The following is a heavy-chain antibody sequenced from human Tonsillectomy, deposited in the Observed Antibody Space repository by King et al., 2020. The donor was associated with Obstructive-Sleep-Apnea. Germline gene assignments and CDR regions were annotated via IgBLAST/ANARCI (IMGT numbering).Heavy chain of an antibody. CDR3: ARGALGYARHWFDP. D-gene: IGHD2-15*01. CDR1: GYSIGSGFY. V-gene: IGHV4-38-2*02. CDR2: IYRSGQT. J-gene: IGHJ5*02. Sequence: VQLVESGPGLVKPSETLSLKCTVSGYSIGSGFYWGWIRQPPGKGLEWIGSIYRSGQTHYNPSLKSRVTISLDSPNDHFSLKVGSLTAADTAVYYCARGALGYARHWFDPWGQGTLVIVSS.